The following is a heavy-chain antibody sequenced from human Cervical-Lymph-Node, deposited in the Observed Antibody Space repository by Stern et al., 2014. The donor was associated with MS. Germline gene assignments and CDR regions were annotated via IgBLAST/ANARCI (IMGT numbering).Heavy chain of an antibody. J-gene: IGHJ5*02. Sequence: EVQLVQSGGDLVQPGGSLRLSCAASGFTFSIHSMNWVRQAPGKGREWVSNISSRSRTIYYADSVKGRFTISRDIANNSLYLQMNSLRDEDTAMYYCARHKYYYDSSAYDPWGQGTLVTVSS. CDR1: GFTFSIHS. CDR3: ARHKYYYDSSAYDP. CDR2: ISSRSRTI. V-gene: IGHV3-48*02. D-gene: IGHD3-22*01.